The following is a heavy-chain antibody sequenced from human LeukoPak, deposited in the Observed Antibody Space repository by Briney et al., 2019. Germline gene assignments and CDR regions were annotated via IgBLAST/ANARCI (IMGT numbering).Heavy chain of an antibody. V-gene: IGHV1-8*03. CDR2: MNPNSGNT. CDR1: GYTFTSYA. J-gene: IGHJ5*02. D-gene: IGHD6-6*01. Sequence: ASVKVSCKASGYTFTSYAMNWVRQAPGQGLEWMGWMNPNSGNTGYAQKFQGRVTITRNTSISTAYMELSSLRSEDTAVYYCARTKTYSSSSGDWFDPWGQGTLVTVSS. CDR3: ARTKTYSSSSGDWFDP.